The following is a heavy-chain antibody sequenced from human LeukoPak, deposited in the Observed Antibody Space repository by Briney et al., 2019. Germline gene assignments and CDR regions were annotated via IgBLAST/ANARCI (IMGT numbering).Heavy chain of an antibody. CDR2: ISSSSSYI. V-gene: IGHV3-21*01. D-gene: IGHD5-18*01. J-gene: IGHJ4*02. CDR1: GFSFSTDS. CDR3: ARDLQTAGSYGYL. Sequence: GGSLRLSCAASGFSFSTDSMNWVRQAPGKGLEWVSSISSSSSYIYYADSVKGRFTISRDNAKNSLYLQMNSLRAEDTAVYYCARDLQTAGSYGYLWGQGTLVTVSS.